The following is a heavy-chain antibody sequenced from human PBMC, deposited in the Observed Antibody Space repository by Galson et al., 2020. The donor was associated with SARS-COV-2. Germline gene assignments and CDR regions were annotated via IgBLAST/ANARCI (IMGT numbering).Heavy chain of an antibody. CDR3: ARDLFHKSEETAGNWYYYYGMDV. CDR2: INPNSGGT. J-gene: IGHJ6*02. Sequence: ASVKVSCKASGYTFTGYYMHWVRQAPGQGLEWMGWINPNSGGTHYAQKFQGRVTMTRDTSISTAYMELSRLRSDDTAVYYCARDLFHKSEETAGNWYYYYGMDVWGQGTTVTVSS. V-gene: IGHV1-2*02. CDR1: GYTFTGYY. D-gene: IGHD6-13*01.